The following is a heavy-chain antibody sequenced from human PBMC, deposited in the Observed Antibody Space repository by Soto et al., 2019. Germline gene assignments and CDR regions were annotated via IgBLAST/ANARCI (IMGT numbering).Heavy chain of an antibody. J-gene: IGHJ4*02. Sequence: PSETLALTCTVSGGSISSGGYYWSWIRQHPGKGLEWIGYIYYSGSTYYNPSLKSRVTISVDTSKNQSSLKLSSVTAADTAVYYCARVRSYYDILTGSYNDGYFDYWGQAPLVTVSS. V-gene: IGHV4-31*03. CDR1: GGSISSGGYY. CDR3: ARVRSYYDILTGSYNDGYFDY. D-gene: IGHD3-9*01. CDR2: IYYSGST.